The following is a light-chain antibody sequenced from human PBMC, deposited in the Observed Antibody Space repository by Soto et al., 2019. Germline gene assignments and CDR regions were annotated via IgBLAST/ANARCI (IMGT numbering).Light chain of an antibody. Sequence: MNQSPAVLSATPGDRVTISCRMSQGISSYLAWYQQKPGKAPELLIYAASTLQSGVPSRFSGSGSGTDFTLTISCLQCEDFAPYYCQQYYIWLSTLGQGTKVDIK. CDR2: AAS. V-gene: IGKV1D-8*01. CDR1: QGISSY. J-gene: IGKJ1*01. CDR3: QQYYIWLST.